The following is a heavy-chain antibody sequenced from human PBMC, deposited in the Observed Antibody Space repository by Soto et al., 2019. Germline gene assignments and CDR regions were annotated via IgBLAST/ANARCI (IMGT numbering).Heavy chain of an antibody. CDR2: IYYSGST. CDR1: GGSVSSGSYY. Sequence: SETLSLTCTVSGGSVSSGSYYWSWIRQPPGKGLEWIGYIYYSGSTNYNPSLKSRVTISVDTSKNQFSLKLSSVTAADTAVYYCARSEAWSGYYGVDYYYGMDVWVQGTTVTVS. V-gene: IGHV4-61*01. D-gene: IGHD3-3*01. J-gene: IGHJ6*02. CDR3: ARSEAWSGYYGVDYYYGMDV.